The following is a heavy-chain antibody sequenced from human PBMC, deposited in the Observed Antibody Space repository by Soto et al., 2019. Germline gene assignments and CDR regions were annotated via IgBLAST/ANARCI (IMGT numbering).Heavy chain of an antibody. D-gene: IGHD6-19*01. Sequence: QVPLVQSGAEVKKPGASVKVSCKASGYTFTSYGFSWVRQAPGQGLEWMGWIRAYNGYTNYAQKFQGRVTITTDTSTSTAYMELRSLISDDTAVYYCARASDGYRSGWYVGYFDYWGPGTLVTVSS. CDR3: ARASDGYRSGWYVGYFDY. V-gene: IGHV1-18*04. J-gene: IGHJ4*02. CDR2: IRAYNGYT. CDR1: GYTFTSYG.